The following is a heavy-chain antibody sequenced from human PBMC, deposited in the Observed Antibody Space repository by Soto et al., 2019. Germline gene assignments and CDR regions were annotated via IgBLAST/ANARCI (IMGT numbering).Heavy chain of an antibody. J-gene: IGHJ4*02. D-gene: IGHD3-16*01. CDR3: ARRYGGTFDY. CDR2: IYYSGST. V-gene: IGHV4-61*08. CDR1: GGSISSGGYY. Sequence: PSETLSLTCTVSGGSISSGGYYWSWIRQPPGKGPEWIGYIYYSGSTNYNPSLKSRVTISVDTSKNQFSLKLSSVTAADTAVYYCARRYGGTFDYGGQEPLVTVSS.